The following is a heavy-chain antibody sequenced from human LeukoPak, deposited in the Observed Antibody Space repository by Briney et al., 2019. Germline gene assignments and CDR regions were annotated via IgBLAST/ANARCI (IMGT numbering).Heavy chain of an antibody. D-gene: IGHD1-1*01. CDR3: AKDFTPYNWNDLNWFDP. CDR1: GFTFSSFA. CDR2: ISGSGGST. Sequence: PPGGSLRLSCAASGFTFSSFAMSWVRQAPGKGLEWVSAISGSGGSTYYADSVKGRFTISRDNSKNTLYLQMNSLRAEDTAVYYCAKDFTPYNWNDLNWFDPWGQGTLVTVSS. J-gene: IGHJ5*02. V-gene: IGHV3-23*01.